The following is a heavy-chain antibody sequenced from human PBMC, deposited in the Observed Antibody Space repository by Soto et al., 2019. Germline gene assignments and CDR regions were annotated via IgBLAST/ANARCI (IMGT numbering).Heavy chain of an antibody. Sequence: SVKVSCKASGGTFSSYTISWVRQAPGQGLEWMGRIIPILGIANYAQKFQGRVTITADKSTSTAYMELSSLRSEDTAVYYCARDTGYSNYLYYMDVWGKGTTVTVSS. D-gene: IGHD4-4*01. CDR1: GGTFSSYT. J-gene: IGHJ6*03. V-gene: IGHV1-69*04. CDR2: IIPILGIA. CDR3: ARDTGYSNYLYYMDV.